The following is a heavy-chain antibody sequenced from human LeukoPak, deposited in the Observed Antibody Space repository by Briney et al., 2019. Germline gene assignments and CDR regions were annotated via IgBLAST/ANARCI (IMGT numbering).Heavy chain of an antibody. CDR3: ARDLTPSGSHVFDY. D-gene: IGHD1-26*01. V-gene: IGHV3-64*01. CDR1: GFTLSSYA. J-gene: IGHJ4*02. Sequence: GGSLRLSCAASGFTLSSYAMHWVRQAPGKGLEYVSAISSNGGSTYYANSVKGRFTISRDNSKNTLYLQMGSLRAEDMAVYYCARDLTPSGSHVFDYWGQGTLVTVSS. CDR2: ISSNGGST.